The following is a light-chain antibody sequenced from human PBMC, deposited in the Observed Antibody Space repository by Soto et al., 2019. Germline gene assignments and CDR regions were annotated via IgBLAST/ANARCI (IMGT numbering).Light chain of an antibody. CDR1: QSFSTNY. CDR3: QQYASSMVYT. Sequence: EIVLTQSPGTLSLSPGESATLSCRASQSFSTNYLAWYQHKAGQAPRLLIYGASTRATGIPDRFSGSGSGTDFTLTINRLEPEDFAVYYCQQYASSMVYTFGQGTKLEIK. J-gene: IGKJ2*01. V-gene: IGKV3-20*01. CDR2: GAS.